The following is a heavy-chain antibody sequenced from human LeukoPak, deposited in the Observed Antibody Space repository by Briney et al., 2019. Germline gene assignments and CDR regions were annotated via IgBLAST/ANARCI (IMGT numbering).Heavy chain of an antibody. CDR1: GYSISSGYY. CDR3: AREGATDYVGALGI. CDR2: IYHSGST. D-gene: IGHD4-23*01. V-gene: IGHV4-38-2*02. Sequence: SETLSLTCTVSGYSISSGYYWGWIRQPPGKGLEWIGSIYHSGSTYYNPSLKSRVTISVDTSKNQFSLKLSSVTAADTAVYYCAREGATDYVGALGIWGQGTMVTVSS. J-gene: IGHJ3*02.